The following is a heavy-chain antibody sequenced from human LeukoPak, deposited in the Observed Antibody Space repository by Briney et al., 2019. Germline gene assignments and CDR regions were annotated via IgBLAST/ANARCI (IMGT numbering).Heavy chain of an antibody. CDR3: AKEISPPGTYYRFFDY. V-gene: IGHV3-30-3*01. J-gene: IGHJ4*02. CDR1: GFTFSSYA. D-gene: IGHD1-26*01. Sequence: PGGSLRLSCAASGFTFSSYAMHWGREAPGKGVGWVSVISYDGSNKYYEDSVKGGFTISRDNSNNTLYLKMNSLRAEDTSVYYCAKEISPPGTYYRFFDYWGQGTLVTVSS. CDR2: ISYDGSNK.